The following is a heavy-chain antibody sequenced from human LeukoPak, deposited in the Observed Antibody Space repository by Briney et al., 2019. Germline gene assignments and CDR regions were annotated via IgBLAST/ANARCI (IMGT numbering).Heavy chain of an antibody. V-gene: IGHV4-31*03. CDR1: GGSITSGGYF. Sequence: SETLSLTCTVSGGSITSGGYFWSWIRQHPGKGLEWIGYISYSGNTYYNPSLKSRLTISVDTSKNQFSLKLSSVTAADTAVYYYARSFGESYFDYWGQGILVTVSS. D-gene: IGHD3-10*01. CDR2: ISYSGNT. J-gene: IGHJ4*02. CDR3: ARSFGESYFDY.